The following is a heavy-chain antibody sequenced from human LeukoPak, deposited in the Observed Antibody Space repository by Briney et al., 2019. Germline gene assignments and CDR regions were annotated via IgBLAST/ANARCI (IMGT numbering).Heavy chain of an antibody. CDR2: ISDDSLTI. J-gene: IGHJ3*01. D-gene: IGHD3-10*01. Sequence: TGGSLRLSCAASGFSISDYYMNWLRQTPEKGLEWLSYISDDSLTIHYADSLRVRFTISRDNARNLVYLQMNSLRPDDTAVYYCARGTSQGADAFHVWGQGTLVTVSS. CDR3: ARGTSQGADAFHV. V-gene: IGHV3-11*01. CDR1: GFSISDYY.